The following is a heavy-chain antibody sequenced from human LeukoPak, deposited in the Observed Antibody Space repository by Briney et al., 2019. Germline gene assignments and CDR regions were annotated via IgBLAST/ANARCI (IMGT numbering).Heavy chain of an antibody. D-gene: IGHD2-2*01. CDR2: INHSGST. J-gene: IGHJ4*02. V-gene: IGHV4-34*01. CDR3: ARGEGYCSSTSCYPYFDY. Sequence: KSSETLSLTCAVYGGSFSGYYWSWIRQPPGKGLEWIGEINHSGSTNYNPSLKSRATISVDTSKNQFSLKLSSVTAADTAVYYCARGEGYCSSTSCYPYFDYWGQGTLVTVSS. CDR1: GGSFSGYY.